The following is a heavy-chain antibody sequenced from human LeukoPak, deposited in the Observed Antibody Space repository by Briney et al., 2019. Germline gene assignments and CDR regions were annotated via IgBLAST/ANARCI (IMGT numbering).Heavy chain of an antibody. D-gene: IGHD2-2*01. CDR1: GYTFTGYY. CDR2: INPNSGGT. J-gene: IGHJ4*02. V-gene: IGHV1-2*02. CDR3: ARLQVPAALPIDY. Sequence: ASVKVSCKASGYTFTGYYMHWVRQAPGQGLEWMGWINPNSGGTNYAQKFQGRVTMTRDTSISIAYMELSRLRSDDTAVYYCARLQVPAALPIDYWGQGTLVTVSS.